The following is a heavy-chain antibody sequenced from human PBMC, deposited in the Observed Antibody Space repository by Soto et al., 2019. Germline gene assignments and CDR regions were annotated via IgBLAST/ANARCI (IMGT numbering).Heavy chain of an antibody. V-gene: IGHV3-30*18. J-gene: IGHJ6*02. CDR1: GFTFSNYG. CDR3: AKRRDGYSFYYYIGMDV. CDR2: ILHDGSNE. D-gene: IGHD4-4*01. Sequence: QVQLVESGGGVVQPGRSLRLSCAAPGFTFSNYGMHWVRQAPGKGLEWVALILHDGSNEYYADSVKGRFTMSSDNSKNTLYLQMNGLRGDDTAVSYCAKRRDGYSFYYYIGMDVWGQGTTVTVSS.